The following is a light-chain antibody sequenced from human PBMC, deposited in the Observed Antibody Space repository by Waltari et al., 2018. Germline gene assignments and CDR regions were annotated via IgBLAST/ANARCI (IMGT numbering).Light chain of an antibody. CDR3: QVWDGGRVV. CDR1: NIGRKT. V-gene: IGLV3-21*02. J-gene: IGLJ2*01. CDR2: DDS. Sequence: SHVLTQPPSDSVAPGQAATITCGGNNIGRKTLHWYQQKPGQAPVLVVYDDSDRASGIPERFSGSKSGDTATLTISRVEAGDEADYSCQVWDGGRVVFGGGTKLTVL.